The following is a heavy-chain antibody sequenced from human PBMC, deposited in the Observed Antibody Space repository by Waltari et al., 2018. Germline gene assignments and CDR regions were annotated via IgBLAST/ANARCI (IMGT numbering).Heavy chain of an antibody. Sequence: QVQLQESGPGLVTPSETLSLTCTVSGGSISSYYWSWIRQPAGKGLEWIGRIYTSGSTNYNPSLKSRVTMSVDTSKNQFSLKLSSVTAADTAVYYCARSSAAAGYYYYYYMDVWGKGTTVTISS. D-gene: IGHD6-13*01. J-gene: IGHJ6*03. CDR1: GGSISSYY. CDR3: ARSSAAAGYYYYYYMDV. CDR2: IYTSGST. V-gene: IGHV4-4*07.